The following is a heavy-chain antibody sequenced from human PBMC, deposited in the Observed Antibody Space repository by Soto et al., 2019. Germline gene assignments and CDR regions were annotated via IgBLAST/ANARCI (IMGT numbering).Heavy chain of an antibody. V-gene: IGHV3-33*01. D-gene: IGHD6-13*01. Sequence: LRLSCAASGFTFSSYGMHWVRQAPGKGLEWVAVIWYDGSNKYYADSVKGRFTISRDNSKNTLYLQMNSLRAEDTAVYYCAREKYSSSSYAFDIWGQGTMVTVSS. J-gene: IGHJ3*02. CDR1: GFTFSSYG. CDR2: IWYDGSNK. CDR3: AREKYSSSSYAFDI.